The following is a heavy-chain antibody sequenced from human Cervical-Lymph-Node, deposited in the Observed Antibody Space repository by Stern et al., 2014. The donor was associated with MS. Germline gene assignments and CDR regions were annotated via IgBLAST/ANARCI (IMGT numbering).Heavy chain of an antibody. D-gene: IGHD3-10*01. J-gene: IGHJ5*02. Sequence: VHLVESGAEVKKPGSSVKVSCKASGGTFSTYAISWGRQAPGQGLGWMGGIIPIFGTANYAQKFQGRVTITADESTSTAYMELSSLRSEDTAVYYCARHYYGSTSGWFDPWGQGTLVTVSS. CDR1: GGTFSTYA. V-gene: IGHV1-69*01. CDR3: ARHYYGSTSGWFDP. CDR2: IIPIFGTA.